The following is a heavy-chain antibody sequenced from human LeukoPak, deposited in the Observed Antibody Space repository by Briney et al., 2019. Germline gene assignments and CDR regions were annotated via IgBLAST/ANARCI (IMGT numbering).Heavy chain of an antibody. CDR1: GFTFTDFY. D-gene: IGHD3-9*01. J-gene: IGHJ1*01. V-gene: IGHV3-11*01. CDR3: ARDGHYDILTGYFQD. Sequence: GGSLRLSCAASGFTFTDFYMSWVRQAPGKGLEWVSYITNSGTTIYYADSVKGRFTISRDNAKNSLYLQMNSLRAEDTAVYYCARDGHYDILTGYFQDWGQGTLVTVSS. CDR2: ITNSGTTI.